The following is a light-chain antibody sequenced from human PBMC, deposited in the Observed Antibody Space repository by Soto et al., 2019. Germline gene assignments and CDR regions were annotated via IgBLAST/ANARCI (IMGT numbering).Light chain of an antibody. CDR2: GVS. Sequence: EIGLTQSADTLSLSPGQRATLSCRASQSVRSDYFAWYQQKRGQAPRVLIFGVSNRATGIPARFSGSGYGTDFNLTISSLAPEDFAIYYCHQCQSWPRTFGQGTKVDIK. V-gene: IGKV3-20*01. J-gene: IGKJ1*01. CDR3: HQCQSWPRT. CDR1: QSVRSDY.